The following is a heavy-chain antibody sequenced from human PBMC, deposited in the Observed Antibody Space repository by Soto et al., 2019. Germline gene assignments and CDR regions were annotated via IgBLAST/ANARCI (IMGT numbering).Heavy chain of an antibody. D-gene: IGHD5-12*01. J-gene: IGHJ6*02. Sequence: ASVKVSCKASGYTFTRYGISWVRQAPGQGLEWMGWISGYNGNGNYAQNFQGRVTMTTDTSTSTAYMELRSLTSDDTAVYYCARVKGYSGYGLPYYYYGMDVWGQGTTVTVSS. CDR2: ISGYNGNG. CDR1: GYTFTRYG. V-gene: IGHV1-18*01. CDR3: ARVKGYSGYGLPYYYYGMDV.